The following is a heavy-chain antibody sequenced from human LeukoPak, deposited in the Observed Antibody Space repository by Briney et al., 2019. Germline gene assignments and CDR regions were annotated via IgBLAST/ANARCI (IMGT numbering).Heavy chain of an antibody. D-gene: IGHD6-19*01. Sequence: GGSLRLSCAASGFTFSSYSMNWVRQAPGKGLEWVAVISYDGSNKYYADSVKGRFTISRDNSKNTLYLQMNSLRAEDTAVYYCAKDLGSSGWEIDYWGQGTLVTVSS. V-gene: IGHV3-30*18. CDR3: AKDLGSSGWEIDY. CDR2: ISYDGSNK. CDR1: GFTFSSYS. J-gene: IGHJ4*02.